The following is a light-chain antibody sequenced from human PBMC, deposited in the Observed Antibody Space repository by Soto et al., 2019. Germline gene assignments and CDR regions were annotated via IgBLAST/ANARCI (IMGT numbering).Light chain of an antibody. CDR2: GAS. CDR1: QSVSSN. V-gene: IGKV3-15*01. Sequence: EIVMTQSPSTLSVSPEERATLSCRASQSVSSNLPWYQQKPDQSPRLLFYGASTRATGIPARFSGSGSGTEFTLTIFSLQSEDFAVYYCQQYNNWLWTFGQGTKVDIK. CDR3: QQYNNWLWT. J-gene: IGKJ1*01.